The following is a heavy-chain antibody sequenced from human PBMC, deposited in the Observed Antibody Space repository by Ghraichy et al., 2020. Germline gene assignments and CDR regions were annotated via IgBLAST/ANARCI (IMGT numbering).Heavy chain of an antibody. Sequence: GGSLRLSCAAFGFSFSNYAMTWVRQAPWKGLEWVSTISGSGSRTDYADSVKGRFTISRDNSKNTLYLQMNSLRAEDTAIYYCAKDIVVVPAATNYYGMDVWGQGTTVTVSS. CDR2: ISGSGSRT. D-gene: IGHD2-2*01. CDR1: GFSFSNYA. CDR3: AKDIVVVPAATNYYGMDV. J-gene: IGHJ6*02. V-gene: IGHV3-23*01.